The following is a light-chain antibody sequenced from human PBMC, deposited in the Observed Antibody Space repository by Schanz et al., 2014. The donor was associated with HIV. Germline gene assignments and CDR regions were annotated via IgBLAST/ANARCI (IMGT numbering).Light chain of an antibody. CDR3: GTWDSSLSAVYV. J-gene: IGLJ1*01. V-gene: IGLV1-51*01. CDR2: DVT. CDR1: TSDIGNHDF. Sequence: QSALTQPPSASGSPGQSVTISCTGTTSDIGNHDFVSWYQQHPGKAPKLMIYDVTKRPSGIPDRFSGSKSATSATLGITGLQTGDEADYYCGTWDSSLSAVYVFGTGTKLTVL.